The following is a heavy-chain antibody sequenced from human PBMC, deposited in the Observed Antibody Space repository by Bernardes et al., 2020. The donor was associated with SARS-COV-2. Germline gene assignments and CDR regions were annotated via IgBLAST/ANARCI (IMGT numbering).Heavy chain of an antibody. J-gene: IGHJ4*02. CDR3: AKVGDLYTYYYDSSGYYPHIY. D-gene: IGHD3-22*01. V-gene: IGHV3-23*01. CDR2: ISCSGGST. Sequence: GRSLRLSCAASGFTFSSYAMSWVRQAPGKGLEWVSAISCSGGSTYYADSVKGRFTISRDNSKNTLYLQMNSLRAEDTAVYYCAKVGDLYTYYYDSSGYYPHIYWGQGTLVTVSS. CDR1: GFTFSSYA.